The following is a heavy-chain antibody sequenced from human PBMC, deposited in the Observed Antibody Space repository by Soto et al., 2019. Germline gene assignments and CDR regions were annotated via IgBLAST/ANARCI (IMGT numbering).Heavy chain of an antibody. CDR3: VRPYYSRSWFPLDR. J-gene: IGHJ5*02. V-gene: IGHV3-11*01. CDR1: GFDFGDYY. Sequence: GGSLRLSCTGSGFDFGDYYMSWIRQAPGKGLEWVSYIDSGDGTTYYTDSVKGRFTISRDNAKKTVYLQMSSLRVPDTALYYCVRPYYSRSWFPLDRWGQGTLVTVSS. D-gene: IGHD3-10*01. CDR2: IDSGDGTT.